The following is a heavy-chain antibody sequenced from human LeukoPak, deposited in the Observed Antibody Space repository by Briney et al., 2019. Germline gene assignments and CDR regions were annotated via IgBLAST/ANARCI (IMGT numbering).Heavy chain of an antibody. Sequence: SETLSLTCTVSGGSISSYYWSWIRQPPGKGLEWIGYIYYSGSTNYNPSLKSRVTISLDTSKNQFSLKLSSVTAADTAVYYCARDHYSGGNFDYWGQGTLVTVSS. J-gene: IGHJ4*02. CDR2: IYYSGST. CDR1: GGSISSYY. CDR3: ARDHYSGGNFDY. D-gene: IGHD1-26*01. V-gene: IGHV4-59*01.